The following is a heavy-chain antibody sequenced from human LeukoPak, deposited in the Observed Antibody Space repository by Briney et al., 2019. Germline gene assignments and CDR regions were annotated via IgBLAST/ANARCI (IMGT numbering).Heavy chain of an antibody. V-gene: IGHV4-59*01. Sequence: SETLSLTCTVSGGSISSYYWSWIRQPPGKGLEWIGYIYYSGSTNYNPSLKSRVTISVDTSKNQFSLKLSSVTAADTAVYYCAREVRVGATPYFDYWGQGTLVTVSS. J-gene: IGHJ4*02. CDR1: GGSISSYY. D-gene: IGHD1-26*01. CDR2: IYYSGST. CDR3: AREVRVGATPYFDY.